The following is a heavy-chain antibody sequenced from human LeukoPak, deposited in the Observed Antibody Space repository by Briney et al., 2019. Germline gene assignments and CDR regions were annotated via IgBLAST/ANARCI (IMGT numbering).Heavy chain of an antibody. Sequence: PWGSLRLSCAASGFTFSSYGLHWVRQAPGKGLEWVALIWYDGSNKYYADSVKGRFTISRDNSKNTLYLQMDSLRAEDTAMYYCARDLPPAYYYDSSGYGVDYWGQGTLVTVSS. CDR3: ARDLPPAYYYDSSGYGVDY. CDR2: IWYDGSNK. J-gene: IGHJ4*02. D-gene: IGHD3-22*01. CDR1: GFTFSSYG. V-gene: IGHV3-33*01.